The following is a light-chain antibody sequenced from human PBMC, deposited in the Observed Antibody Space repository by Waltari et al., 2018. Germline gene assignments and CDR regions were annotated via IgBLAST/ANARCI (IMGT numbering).Light chain of an antibody. J-gene: IGKJ2*01. CDR1: QSFSNSF. CDR2: GAS. CDR3: QQYGGSPPYT. Sequence: EIVLTQSPGTLSLSPGDRATLSCRASQSFSNSFLAWYQQKPGQAPRLLIYGASSRATGIPDRFSGGGSGTDFTLTISRLEPEDFAVYYCQQYGGSPPYTFGQGTKLEI. V-gene: IGKV3-20*01.